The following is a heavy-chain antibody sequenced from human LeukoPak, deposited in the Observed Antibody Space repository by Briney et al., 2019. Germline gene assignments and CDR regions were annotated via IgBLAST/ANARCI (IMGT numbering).Heavy chain of an antibody. CDR3: ARYAQVEVAGTIDY. D-gene: IGHD6-19*01. CDR1: GYSISSGYY. V-gene: IGHV4-38-2*02. CDR2: IYHSGST. Sequence: SETLSLTCTVSGYSISSGYYWGWIRQPPGKGLEWIGSIYHSGSTYYNPSLKGRVTISVDTSKNQFSLKLSSVTAADTAVYYCARYAQVEVAGTIDYWGQGTLVTVSS. J-gene: IGHJ4*02.